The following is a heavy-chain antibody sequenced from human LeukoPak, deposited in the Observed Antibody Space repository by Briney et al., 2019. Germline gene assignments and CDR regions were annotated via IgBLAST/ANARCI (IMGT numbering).Heavy chain of an antibody. Sequence: SQTLSLTCSVSGASISSGNHYWSWVRQHSGKGLEWIGYISYTGSTYYNPSLESRLTMSVDTSKNQFSLKLNSVTAADTAVYFCARVVVSAALDLWGQGTLVTVSS. J-gene: IGHJ4*02. V-gene: IGHV4-31*03. D-gene: IGHD2-21*02. CDR1: GASISSGNHY. CDR3: ARVVVSAALDL. CDR2: ISYTGST.